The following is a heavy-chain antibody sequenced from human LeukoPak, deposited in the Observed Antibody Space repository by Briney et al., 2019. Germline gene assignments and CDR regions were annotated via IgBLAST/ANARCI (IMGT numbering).Heavy chain of an antibody. Sequence: GGSLRLSCAASGFTFSSYDMSWVRQAPGKGLEWVSAVSGTGGSTYYADSVKGRFTISRDNSKNTLYLEMNSLRGEDTAVYYCAKDASSGTYFDYWGQGTPVTVSS. CDR1: GFTFSSYD. CDR3: AKDASSGTYFDY. V-gene: IGHV3-23*01. CDR2: VSGTGGST. J-gene: IGHJ4*02. D-gene: IGHD1-26*01.